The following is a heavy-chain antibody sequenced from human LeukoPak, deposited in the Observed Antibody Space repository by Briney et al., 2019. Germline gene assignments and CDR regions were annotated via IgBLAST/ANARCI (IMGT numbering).Heavy chain of an antibody. D-gene: IGHD1-1*01. CDR1: GFIFKNYA. Sequence: GGSLRLSCSASGFIFKNYAMSWVRQAPGKGLEWVSIISGTSDTTRYGDSVRGRFTTSRENPRNTLYLQMNSLRVYDTAVYYCAKADATIGGAFDIWGQGTMVIVSS. CDR2: ISGTSDTT. J-gene: IGHJ3*02. CDR3: AKADATIGGAFDI. V-gene: IGHV3-23*01.